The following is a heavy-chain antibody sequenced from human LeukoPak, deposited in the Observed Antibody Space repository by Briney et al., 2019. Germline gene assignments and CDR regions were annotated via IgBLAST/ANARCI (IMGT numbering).Heavy chain of an antibody. D-gene: IGHD1-14*01. CDR3: AKGTSWMSPYFYMED. V-gene: IGHV3-21*04. J-gene: IGHJ6*03. CDR2: LCSSSSYI. CDR1: GFPFRSIS. Sequence: GGSLGLSCAASGFPFRSISLNGAAQPQGRGREGVSSLCSSSSYIYYADSVKGRFTISRDNSKSTLYLHMSSLRAEDTAVYYCAKGTSWMSPYFYMEDWGTGTTVTVSS.